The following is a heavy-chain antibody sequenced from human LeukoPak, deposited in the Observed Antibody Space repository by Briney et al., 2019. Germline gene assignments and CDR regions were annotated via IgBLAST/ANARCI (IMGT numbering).Heavy chain of an antibody. CDR2: IYPSGST. CDR1: GGSISSYY. J-gene: IGHJ4*02. Sequence: PSETLSLTCSVSGGSISSYYWSWIRQPAGKGLEWIGRIYPSGSTNYNPSLKSRVTMSVDTSKNQFSLKLSSVTAADTAVYYCARTSPRAATFDSWGQGTLVTVSS. D-gene: IGHD2-15*01. CDR3: ARTSPRAATFDS. V-gene: IGHV4-4*07.